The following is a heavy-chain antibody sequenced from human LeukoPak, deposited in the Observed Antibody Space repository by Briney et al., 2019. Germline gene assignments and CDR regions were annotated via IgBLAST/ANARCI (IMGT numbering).Heavy chain of an antibody. Sequence: GGSPRLSCAASGFTFSSYWMHWVRQAPGKGLVWVSRINSDGRSTSCADSVKGRFTISRDNAKNTLYLQMNSLRAEDTAVYYCARDIGATNWFDPWGQGTLVTVSS. CDR2: INSDGRST. CDR1: GFTFSSYW. J-gene: IGHJ5*02. CDR3: ARDIGATNWFDP. D-gene: IGHD1-26*01. V-gene: IGHV3-74*01.